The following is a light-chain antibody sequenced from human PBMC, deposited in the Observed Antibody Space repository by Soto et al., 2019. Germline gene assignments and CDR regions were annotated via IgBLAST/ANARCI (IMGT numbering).Light chain of an antibody. J-gene: IGLJ1*01. CDR1: SSDVGAYNY. CDR3: SSYTSSNTEV. V-gene: IGLV2-14*03. Sequence: QSVLTQPASVSGSPGQSITISCTGTSSDVGAYNYVSWYQYHPGKAPKLIIYDVSDRPSGVSNRFSASKSGSTASLTISGLQAEDEADYYCSSYTSSNTEVFGTGTKVTVL. CDR2: DVS.